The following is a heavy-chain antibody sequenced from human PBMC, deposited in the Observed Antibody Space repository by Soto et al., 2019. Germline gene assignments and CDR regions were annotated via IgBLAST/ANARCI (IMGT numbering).Heavy chain of an antibody. D-gene: IGHD6-13*01. Sequence: ASVKVSCKASGYTFASYDINWVRQATGQGLEWMGWMNPNSGNTGYAQKFQGRVTMTRNTSISTAYMELSSLRSEDTAVYYCAGVSSSWRMFYYYYYGMDVWGQGTTVTVSS. CDR1: GYTFASYD. CDR2: MNPNSGNT. CDR3: AGVSSSWRMFYYYYYGMDV. J-gene: IGHJ6*02. V-gene: IGHV1-8*01.